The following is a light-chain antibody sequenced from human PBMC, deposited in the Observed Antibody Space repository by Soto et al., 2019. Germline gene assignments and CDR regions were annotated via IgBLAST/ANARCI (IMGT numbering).Light chain of an antibody. Sequence: EVVLTQSPGTLSLSPGERATLSCRASQSISSSYLAWYQQKPGQAPRLLIYSASSRATGIPDRFSGSGSGTDCTLTISRLEPEDFAVYYCQQYGSSRTFGQGTKVEFK. CDR3: QQYGSSRT. V-gene: IGKV3-20*01. CDR2: SAS. J-gene: IGKJ1*01. CDR1: QSISSSY.